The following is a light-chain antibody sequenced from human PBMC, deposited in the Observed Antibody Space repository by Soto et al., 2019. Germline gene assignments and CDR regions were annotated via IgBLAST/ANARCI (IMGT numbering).Light chain of an antibody. CDR2: AAS. CDR3: QHLDSYST. V-gene: IGKV1-9*01. J-gene: IGKJ5*01. Sequence: DIRLTQSPSFLSASVGARVTITCRASPGISSYLAWYQKKPGKAPKLLIYAASTLQSGVPSRFSGSGSGTEFTLTISSLQPDDFATDYCQHLDSYSTCGQGTRLEIK. CDR1: PGISSY.